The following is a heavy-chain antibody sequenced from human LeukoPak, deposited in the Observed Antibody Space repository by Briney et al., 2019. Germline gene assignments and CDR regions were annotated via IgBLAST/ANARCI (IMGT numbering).Heavy chain of an antibody. CDR1: GFTFNNCA. J-gene: IGHJ4*02. V-gene: IGHV3-23*01. CDR2: ISSSGSST. CDR3: ARGAYGDYDY. D-gene: IGHD4-17*01. Sequence: PGGSLRLSCAASGFTFNNCAMSWVRQAPGKGLEWVSAISSSGSSTYYADSVKGRFTISRDNSKNTLYLQMNSLRAEDTAAYYCARGAYGDYDYWGQGTLVTVSS.